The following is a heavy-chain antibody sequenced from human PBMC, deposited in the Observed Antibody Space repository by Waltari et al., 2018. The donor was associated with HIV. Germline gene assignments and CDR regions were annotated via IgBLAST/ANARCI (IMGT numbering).Heavy chain of an antibody. CDR1: GFTFSTYA. CDR2: ISYDGSNK. CDR3: ARDILVVVTATSY. D-gene: IGHD2-15*01. J-gene: IGHJ4*02. Sequence: QVQLVESGGGVVQPGRSLRLSCAASGFTFSTYAMHWVRQAPGKGREWVAVISYDGSNKYYADSVKGRFTISRDNSKNTLYLQMNSLRAEDTAVYYCARDILVVVTATSYWGQGTLVTVSS. V-gene: IGHV3-30*01.